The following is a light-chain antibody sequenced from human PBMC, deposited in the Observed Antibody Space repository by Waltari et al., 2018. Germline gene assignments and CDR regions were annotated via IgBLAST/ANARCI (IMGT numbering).Light chain of an antibody. Sequence: EIVLTQSPGTLSLSPGERVTLSCRASQSVSKYLAWYQQRPGQAPRLLPYHASTRATGIPDRFSGSGSGTDFSLTISRLEPEDFAVYYCQHYVRLPATFGQGTRVEIK. V-gene: IGKV3-20*01. CDR3: QHYVRLPAT. CDR1: QSVSKY. CDR2: HAS. J-gene: IGKJ1*01.